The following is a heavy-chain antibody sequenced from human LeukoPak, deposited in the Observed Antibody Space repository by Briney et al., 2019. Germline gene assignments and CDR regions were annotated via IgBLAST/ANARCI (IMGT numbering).Heavy chain of an antibody. CDR2: INSDGSST. CDR1: GFTFSSYW. Sequence: PGGSLRHSCAASGFTFSSYWMHWVRQAPGKGLVWVSRINSDGSSTNYADSVKGRFTISRDNAKNTLYLQMNSLRAEDTAMYYCARAVYYSNYLGYWGQGTLVTVSS. J-gene: IGHJ4*01. V-gene: IGHV3-74*01. CDR3: ARAVYYSNYLGY. D-gene: IGHD3-10*01.